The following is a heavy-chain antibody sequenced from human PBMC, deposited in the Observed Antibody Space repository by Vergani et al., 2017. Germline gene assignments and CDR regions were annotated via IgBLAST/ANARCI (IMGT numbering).Heavy chain of an antibody. CDR3: AKEKAAAMVY. D-gene: IGHD2-2*01. J-gene: IGHJ4*02. CDR1: GFTFSSYS. V-gene: IGHV3-23*03. Sequence: EVQLLESGGGLVQPGGSLRLSCAASGFTFSSYSMSWVRQAPGKGLEWVSVIYSGGSSSYYEDSVKGRFTISGDNSKNTLYLQMNSLRAEDTAVYYCAKEKAAAMVYWGQGTLVTVSS. CDR2: IYSGGSSS.